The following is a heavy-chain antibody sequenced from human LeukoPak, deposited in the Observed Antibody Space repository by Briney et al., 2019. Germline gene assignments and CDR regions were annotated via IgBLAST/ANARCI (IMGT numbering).Heavy chain of an antibody. Sequence: SETLSLTCTVSGGSISSSSYYWGWIRQPAGKGLEWIGRIYTSGSTNYNPSLKSRVTMSVDTSKNQFSLKLSSVTAADTAVYYCARARVVVVPAAVHYYYYYMDVWGKGTTVTVSS. CDR3: ARARVVVVPAAVHYYYYYMDV. CDR2: IYTSGST. V-gene: IGHV4-61*02. CDR1: GGSISSSSYY. D-gene: IGHD2-2*01. J-gene: IGHJ6*03.